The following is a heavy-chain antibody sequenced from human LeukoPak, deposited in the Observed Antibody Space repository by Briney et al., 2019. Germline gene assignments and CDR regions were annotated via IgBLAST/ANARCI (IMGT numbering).Heavy chain of an antibody. CDR3: ARDGVRGVIPLDY. J-gene: IGHJ4*02. Sequence: GGSLRLSCAASGFTFSSYAMSWVRQAPGKGLEWVSYISSSGSTIYYADSVKGRFTISRDNAKNSLYLQMNSLRAEDTAVYYCARDGVRGVIPLDYWGQGTLVTVSS. V-gene: IGHV3-48*03. CDR1: GFTFSSYA. CDR2: ISSSGSTI. D-gene: IGHD3-10*02.